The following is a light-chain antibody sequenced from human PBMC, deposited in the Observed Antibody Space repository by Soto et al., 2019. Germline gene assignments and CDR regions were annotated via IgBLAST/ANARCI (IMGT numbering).Light chain of an antibody. CDR3: QQRSNFLRT. Sequence: EIVLTQSPATLSLSPGERATLSCRASQSVSSYLAWYQQKPGQAPRLLMYDTSNRATGIPARFSGSGSGTDFTLTISSLEPEDFAVYYCQQRSNFLRTFGQGTKVEIK. CDR1: QSVSSY. J-gene: IGKJ1*01. CDR2: DTS. V-gene: IGKV3-11*01.